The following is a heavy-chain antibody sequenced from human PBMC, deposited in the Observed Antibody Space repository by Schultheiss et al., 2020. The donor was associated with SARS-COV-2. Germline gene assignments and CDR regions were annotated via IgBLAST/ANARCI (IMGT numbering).Heavy chain of an antibody. Sequence: SETLSLTCAVYGGSFSGYYWSWIRQPPGKGLEWIGYIYYSGSTNYNPSLKSRVTISVDTSKNQFSLKLSSVTAADTAVYYCAGLGGSGWYSYGVYWGQGTLVTVAS. J-gene: IGHJ4*02. D-gene: IGHD6-19*01. CDR2: IYYSGST. V-gene: IGHV4-59*08. CDR1: GGSFSGYY. CDR3: AGLGGSGWYSYGVY.